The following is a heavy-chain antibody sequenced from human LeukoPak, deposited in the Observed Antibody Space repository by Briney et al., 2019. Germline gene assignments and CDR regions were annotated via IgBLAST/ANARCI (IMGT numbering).Heavy chain of an antibody. J-gene: IGHJ4*02. V-gene: IGHV4-39*01. CDR1: GVSISSSRYY. D-gene: IGHD5-18*01. CDR3: ARQVGYSYGRFDY. CDR2: VYYSGST. Sequence: SETLSLTCTVSGVSISSSRYYWGWIRQPPGKGLEWIGSVYYSGSTYYNPSLKSRVTISLDTSKNQFSLKLSSVSAADTAVYYCARQVGYSYGRFDYWGQGTLVTVSS.